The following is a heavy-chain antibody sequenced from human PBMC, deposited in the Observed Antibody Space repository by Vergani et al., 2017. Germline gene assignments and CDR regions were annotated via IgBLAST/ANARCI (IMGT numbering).Heavy chain of an antibody. CDR2: IYYSGST. CDR1: GGSISSSSYY. D-gene: IGHD1-26*01. V-gene: IGHV4-39*01. Sequence: QLQLQESGPGLVKPSETLSLTCTVSGGSISSSSYYWGWIRQPPGKGLEWIGSIYYSGSTYYNPSLKSRVTISVDTSKNQFSLKLSSVTAADTAVYYCARGGSGSYYIPNWFDPWGQGTLVTVSS. J-gene: IGHJ5*02. CDR3: ARGGSGSYYIPNWFDP.